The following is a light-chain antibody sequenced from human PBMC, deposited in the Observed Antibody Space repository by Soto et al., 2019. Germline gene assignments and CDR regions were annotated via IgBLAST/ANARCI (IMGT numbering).Light chain of an antibody. CDR1: QNISNN. V-gene: IGKV3-15*01. CDR3: QKYDYWPPYT. Sequence: EIVMTQSPATLSVSPGERATLSCRASQNISNNLAWYQQKPGRSPRLLIYGASTRATGIPARFSGSGSGTEFTLTLSCLQSEDFAVYYCQKYDYWPPYTFGQGTKLEIK. CDR2: GAS. J-gene: IGKJ2*01.